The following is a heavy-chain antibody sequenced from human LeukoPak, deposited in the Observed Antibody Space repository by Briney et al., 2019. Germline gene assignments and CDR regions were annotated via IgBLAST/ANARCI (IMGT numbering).Heavy chain of an antibody. CDR2: ISSSGSTI. CDR3: ARSTEYSGSLFDY. J-gene: IGHJ4*02. D-gene: IGHD6-6*01. CDR1: GFTFSDYY. Sequence: PGGSLRLSCAASGFTFSDYYMSWIRQAPGKGLEWVSYISSSGSTIYYADSVKGRFTISRDNAKNSLYLQMDSLRAEDTAVYYCARSTEYSGSLFDYWGQGTLVTVSS. V-gene: IGHV3-11*04.